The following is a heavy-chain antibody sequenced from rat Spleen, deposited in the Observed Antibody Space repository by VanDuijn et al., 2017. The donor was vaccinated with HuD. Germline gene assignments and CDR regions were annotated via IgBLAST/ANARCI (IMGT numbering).Heavy chain of an antibody. CDR3: TTDTFYDGTYYPGGFDY. CDR1: GFTFSNFG. CDR2: ITYDGGST. V-gene: IGHV5-20*01. Sequence: EVQLVESGGGLVQPGRSMKLSCAASGFTFSNFGMAWVRQAPKKGLEWIAYITYDGGSTYYRDSVKGRFTISRDNAKSTLYLQMDSLRSEDTATYYCTTDTFYDGTYYPGGFDYWGQGVMVTVSS. D-gene: IGHD1-12*02. J-gene: IGHJ2*01.